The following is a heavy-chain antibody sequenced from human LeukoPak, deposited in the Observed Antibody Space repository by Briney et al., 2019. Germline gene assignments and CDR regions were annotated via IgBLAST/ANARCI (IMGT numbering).Heavy chain of an antibody. J-gene: IGHJ4*02. CDR3: ARCCDSSGYYYSDY. CDR2: IKADGGEK. CDR1: GFTFSTYW. D-gene: IGHD3-22*01. V-gene: IGHV3-7*01. Sequence: GGSLRLSCAASGFTFSTYWMNWFRQTPGKGLEWVAKIKADGGEKDHVASVKGRFTISRDNAKNSLYLQMNSLRVEDTAVYYCARCCDSSGYYYSDYWGQGTLVTVSS.